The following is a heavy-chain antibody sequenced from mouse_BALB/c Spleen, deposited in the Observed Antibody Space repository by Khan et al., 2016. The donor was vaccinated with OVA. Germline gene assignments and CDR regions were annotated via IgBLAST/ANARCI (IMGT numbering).Heavy chain of an antibody. CDR3: ARLAYYYNSEGFAY. CDR1: GFTFSTYG. D-gene: IGHD1-1*01. Sequence: EVKLLESGGDFVRPGGSLKLSCAASGFTFSTYGMSWVRQTPDKRLEWVATINTGGAYTYYPDSVKGQFTISRDNAKNTLYLQLSSLKSEDTAIYYCARLAYYYNSEGFAYWGQGTLVTVSA. J-gene: IGHJ3*01. CDR2: INTGGAYT. V-gene: IGHV5-6*01.